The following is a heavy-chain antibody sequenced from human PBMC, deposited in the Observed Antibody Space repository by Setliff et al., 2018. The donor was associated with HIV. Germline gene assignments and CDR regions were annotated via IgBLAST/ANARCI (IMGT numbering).Heavy chain of an antibody. D-gene: IGHD3-3*01. CDR2: ISATGTTV. Sequence: PGGSLRLSCAASGFTISNVWMTWVRQAPGKGLEWLSYISATGTTVSYADSVRGRFIISRDSVRNVLYLQMKSLRVEDTALYYCARDQLRILERWDFDFWGQGTLVTVSS. V-gene: IGHV3-48*01. J-gene: IGHJ4*02. CDR3: ARDQLRILERWDFDF. CDR1: GFTISNVW.